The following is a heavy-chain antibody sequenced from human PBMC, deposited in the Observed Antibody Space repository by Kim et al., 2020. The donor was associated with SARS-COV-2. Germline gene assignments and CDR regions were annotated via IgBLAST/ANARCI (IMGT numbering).Heavy chain of an antibody. CDR3: ARGGSSTPSTEY. Sequence: GGSLRLSCAASGFTFINYGMSWVRQAPGKGLEWVSVIGGGGNSRYYADSVKGRFTISRDNSKNTLYLQMNSLRAEDTALYYWARGGSSTPSTEYWGQGTLXTVSS. J-gene: IGHJ4*02. CDR1: GFTFINYG. D-gene: IGHD6-6*01. V-gene: IGHV3-23*01. CDR2: IGGGGNSR.